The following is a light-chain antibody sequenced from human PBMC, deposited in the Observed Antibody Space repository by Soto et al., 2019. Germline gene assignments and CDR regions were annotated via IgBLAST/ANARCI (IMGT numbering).Light chain of an antibody. CDR3: QQYNNWPRT. CDR1: QSVSSN. V-gene: IGKV3-15*01. J-gene: IGKJ2*02. Sequence: EIVLTQSPATLSVSPGEGATLSCRASQSVSSNLAWYQQKPGQAPRLLIYGASTRATGIPARFSARGSGTEFTLTISSLQSEDFAVYSCQQYNNWPRTFGQGTKLEIK. CDR2: GAS.